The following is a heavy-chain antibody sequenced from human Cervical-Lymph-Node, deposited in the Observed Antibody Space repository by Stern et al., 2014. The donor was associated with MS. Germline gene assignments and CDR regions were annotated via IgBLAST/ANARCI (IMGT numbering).Heavy chain of an antibody. J-gene: IGHJ6*02. CDR1: GYTFTNNW. CDR2: IYPDDSDI. D-gene: IGHD1-1*01. V-gene: IGHV5-51*01. CDR3: ARHPPRRKWDDPNYGMDV. Sequence: VQLVQSGAEVKKPGESLKISCKGSGYTFTNNWIAWVRQMPGQGLEWMGIIYPDDSDIRYSPSCKGKVPISAKKSTSTASLQWSSLKAADRAVYYCARHPPRRKWDDPNYGMDVWGQGTTVTVSS.